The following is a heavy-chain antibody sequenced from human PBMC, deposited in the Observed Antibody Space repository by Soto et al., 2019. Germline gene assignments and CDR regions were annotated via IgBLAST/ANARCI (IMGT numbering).Heavy chain of an antibody. CDR1: GYTFTGYY. Sequence: ASVKVSCKASGYTFTGYYMHWVRQAPGQGLEWMGWINPNSGGTNYAQKFQGWVTMTRDTSISTAYMELSRLRSDDTAVYYCAREKGYSGYDPYFDYWGQGTLVTVSS. CDR3: AREKGYSGYDPYFDY. J-gene: IGHJ4*02. V-gene: IGHV1-2*04. D-gene: IGHD5-12*01. CDR2: INPNSGGT.